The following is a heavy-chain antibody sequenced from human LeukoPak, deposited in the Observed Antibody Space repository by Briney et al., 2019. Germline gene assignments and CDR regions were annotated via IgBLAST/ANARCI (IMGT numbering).Heavy chain of an antibody. V-gene: IGHV3-23*01. CDR2: ISGSGGST. CDR1: GFTFSSYA. CDR3: AKGSLLRTISSAFDY. D-gene: IGHD6-19*01. J-gene: IGHJ4*02. Sequence: GGSLRLSCAASGFTFSSYAMSWVRQAPGKGLEWVSAISGSGGSTYYADSVKGRFTISRDNSKNTLHLQMNSLRAEDTAVYYCAKGSLLRTISSAFDYWGQGTLVTVSS.